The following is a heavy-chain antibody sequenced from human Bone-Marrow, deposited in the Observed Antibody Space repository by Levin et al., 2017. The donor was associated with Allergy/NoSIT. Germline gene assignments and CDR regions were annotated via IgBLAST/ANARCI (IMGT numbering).Heavy chain of an antibody. J-gene: IGHJ4*02. CDR3: ATDDAPRYYFDY. CDR2: ISSSSSYI. CDR1: GFTFSSYS. Sequence: ETLSLTCAASGFTFSSYSMNWVRQAPGKGLEWVSCISSSSSYIYYADSVKGRFTISRDNAKNSLYLQMNSLRAEDTAVYYCATDDAPRYYFDYWGQGTLVTVSS. V-gene: IGHV3-21*01. D-gene: IGHD2-2*01.